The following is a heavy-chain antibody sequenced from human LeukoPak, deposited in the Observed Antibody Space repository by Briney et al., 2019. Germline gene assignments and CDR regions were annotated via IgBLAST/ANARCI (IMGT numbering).Heavy chain of an antibody. CDR2: IYYSGST. CDR3: ARVYIWFGELSPTYYMDV. V-gene: IGHV4-59*01. D-gene: IGHD3-10*01. CDR1: GGSISSYY. Sequence: PSETLSLTCTVSGGSISSYYWSWIRQPPGKGRQWIGYIYYSGSTNYNPSPKSRVTISVDTSKNQFSLKLSSVTAADTAVYYCARVYIWFGELSPTYYMDVWGKGTTVTVSS. J-gene: IGHJ6*03.